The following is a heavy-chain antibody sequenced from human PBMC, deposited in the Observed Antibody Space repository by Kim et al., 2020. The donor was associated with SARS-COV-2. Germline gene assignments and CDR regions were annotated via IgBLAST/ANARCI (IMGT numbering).Heavy chain of an antibody. V-gene: IGHV7-4-1*02. CDR3: AGAYYDFWSGTVWDYCYYMGV. J-gene: IGHJ6*03. D-gene: IGHD3-3*01. Sequence: ASVNVSCKASGYTFTSYAMNWVRLAPGQGLEWMGWINTNTGNPTYAQGFTGRFVFSLDTSLSTAYQQISSLKAEDTAVYYCAGAYYDFWSGTVWDYCYYMGVCGEGSTVSVSS. CDR2: INTNTGNP. CDR1: GYTFTSYA.